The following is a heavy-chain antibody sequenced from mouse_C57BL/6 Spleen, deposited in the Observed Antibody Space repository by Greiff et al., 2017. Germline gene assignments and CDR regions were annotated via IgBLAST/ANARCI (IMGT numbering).Heavy chain of an antibody. CDR1: GYTFTDYY. CDR3: ASLRSDYAMDY. J-gene: IGHJ4*01. Sequence: EVQLQQSGPELVKPGASVKISCKASGYTFTDYYMNWVKQSPGKSLEWIGDINPNNGGTSYNQKFKGKATLTVDKSSSIAYMELRSLTSEDSAVYYCASLRSDYAMDYWGQGTSVTVSS. V-gene: IGHV1-26*01. D-gene: IGHD1-2*01. CDR2: INPNNGGT.